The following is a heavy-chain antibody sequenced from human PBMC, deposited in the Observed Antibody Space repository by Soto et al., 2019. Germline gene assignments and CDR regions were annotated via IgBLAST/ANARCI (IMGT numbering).Heavy chain of an antibody. CDR1: GYTLTELS. J-gene: IGHJ5*02. Sequence: ASVKVSCKVSGYTLTELSMHWVRQAPGKGLEWMGGFDPEDGETIYAQKFQGRVTMTEDTSTDTAYMELSSLRSEDTAVYYCATLQDLYNWFDPWGQGTLVTVSS. V-gene: IGHV1-24*01. CDR3: ATLQDLYNWFDP. CDR2: FDPEDGET.